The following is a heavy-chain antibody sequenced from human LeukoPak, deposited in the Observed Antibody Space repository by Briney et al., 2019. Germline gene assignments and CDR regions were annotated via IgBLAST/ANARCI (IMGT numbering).Heavy chain of an antibody. J-gene: IGHJ4*02. V-gene: IGHV3-21*01. Sequence: PGGSLRLSCAASGFAFSSYSMNWVRQAPGKGLEWVSSISSSSSYIYYADSVKGRFTIYRDNAKNSLYLQMNSLRAEDTAVYYCARSIRYCSSTSCYNGGAGDFDYWGQGTLVTVSS. CDR2: ISSSSSYI. CDR3: ARSIRYCSSTSCYNGGAGDFDY. D-gene: IGHD2-2*02. CDR1: GFAFSSYS.